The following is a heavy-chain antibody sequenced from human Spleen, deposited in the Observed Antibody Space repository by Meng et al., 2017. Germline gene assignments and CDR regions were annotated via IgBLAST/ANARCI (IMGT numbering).Heavy chain of an antibody. Sequence: QVQLVQSGAEVKKPGSSVKVSCKASGGTFSSYAITWVRQAPGQGLEWMGGIIPIFGTAKYAQKFQGRVTFTADKSTSTAYMELSSLRSEDTAVYYCARISWSGYYFDYWGQGTLVTVSS. CDR2: IIPIFGTA. V-gene: IGHV1-69*06. J-gene: IGHJ4*02. CDR1: GGTFSSYA. CDR3: ARISWSGYYFDY. D-gene: IGHD3-3*01.